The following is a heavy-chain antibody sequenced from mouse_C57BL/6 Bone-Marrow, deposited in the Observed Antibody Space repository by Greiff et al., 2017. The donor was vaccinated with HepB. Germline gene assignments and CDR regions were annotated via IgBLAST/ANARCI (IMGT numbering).Heavy chain of an antibody. Sequence: QVQLKQPGAELVMPGASVKLSCKASGYTFTSYWMHWVKQRPGQGLEWIGEIDPSDSYTNYNQKFKGKSTLTVDKSSSTAYMQLSSLTSEDSAVYYCARDLITTVVASDYWGQGTTLTVSS. CDR3: ARDLITTVVASDY. D-gene: IGHD1-1*01. CDR1: GYTFTSYW. CDR2: IDPSDSYT. J-gene: IGHJ2*01. V-gene: IGHV1-69*01.